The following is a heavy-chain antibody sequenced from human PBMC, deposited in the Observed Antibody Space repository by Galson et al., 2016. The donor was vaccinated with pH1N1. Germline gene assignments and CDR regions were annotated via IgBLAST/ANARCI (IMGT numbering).Heavy chain of an antibody. CDR2: IVPITGVT. Sequence: SVKVSCKASGGTFSTYVIIWVRQAPGQGLEWMGRIVPITGVTNYAQKFQDRVTITADESTSTACMELSSLRSKDTGVYYCAPGGDDYGGNPHWFDPWGQGTLVTVSS. D-gene: IGHD4-23*01. J-gene: IGHJ5*02. CDR1: GGTFSTYV. V-gene: IGHV1-69*04. CDR3: APGGDDYGGNPHWFDP.